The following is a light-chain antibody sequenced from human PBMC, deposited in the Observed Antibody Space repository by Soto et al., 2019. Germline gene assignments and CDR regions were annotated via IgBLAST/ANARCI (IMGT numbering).Light chain of an antibody. J-gene: IGLJ1*01. Sequence: SVLTQPASVSGSPGQSITISCTGTSSDVGGYNYVSWYQQHPGTAPKFMIYDVSNRPSGVSNRFSGSKSGNTASLTISGLQAEDVADYYCSSYTTSNTRQIVFGTGTKVTVL. CDR1: SSDVGGYNY. CDR3: SSYTTSNTRQIV. CDR2: DVS. V-gene: IGLV2-14*01.